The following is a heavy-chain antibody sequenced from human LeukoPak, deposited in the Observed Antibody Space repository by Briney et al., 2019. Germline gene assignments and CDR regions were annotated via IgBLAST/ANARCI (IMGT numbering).Heavy chain of an antibody. CDR3: ARDLSGGNSDIDY. CDR1: GYTFTSYY. D-gene: IGHD4-23*01. V-gene: IGHV1-46*01. J-gene: IGHJ4*02. CDR2: INPSGGST. Sequence: ASVKVSCKASGYTFTSYYMHWVRQAPGRGLEWMGIINPSGGSTSYAQKFQGRVTMTTDTSTSTAYMELRSLRSDDTAVYYCARDLSGGNSDIDYWGQGTLVTVSS.